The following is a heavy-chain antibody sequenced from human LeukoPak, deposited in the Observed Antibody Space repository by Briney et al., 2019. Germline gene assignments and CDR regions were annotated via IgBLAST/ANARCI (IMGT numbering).Heavy chain of an antibody. CDR1: GGSISSGSYY. V-gene: IGHV4-61*02. Sequence: SETLSLTCTVSGGSISSGSYYWSWIRQPAGKGLEWIGRIYTSGSTNYNPSLKSRVTISVDTSKNQFSLTLSSVTAADTAVYYCAREEGLGSLNWFDPWGQGTLVTVSS. D-gene: IGHD3-10*01. CDR2: IYTSGST. J-gene: IGHJ5*02. CDR3: AREEGLGSLNWFDP.